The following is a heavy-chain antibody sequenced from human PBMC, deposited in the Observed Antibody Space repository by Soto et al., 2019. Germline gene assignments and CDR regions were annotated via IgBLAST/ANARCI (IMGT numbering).Heavy chain of an antibody. CDR1: GFTFSSYG. J-gene: IGHJ6*02. CDR2: ISYDGSNK. CDR3: AKDYCSSTSCYYYGMDV. D-gene: IGHD2-2*01. V-gene: IGHV3-30*18. Sequence: GGSLRLSCAASGFTFSSYGMHWVRQAPGKGLEWVAVISYDGSNKYYADSVKGRFTISRDNSKNTPYLQMNSLRAEDTAVYYCAKDYCSSTSCYYYGMDVWGQGTTVTVSS.